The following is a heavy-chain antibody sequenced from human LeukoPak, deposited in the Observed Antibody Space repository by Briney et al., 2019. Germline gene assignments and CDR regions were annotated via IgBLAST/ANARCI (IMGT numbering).Heavy chain of an antibody. D-gene: IGHD6-6*01. CDR1: GYTFTGYY. CDR2: INPNSGGT. CDR3: ARDRAGYSSSSVLDL. J-gene: IGHJ2*01. V-gene: IGHV1-2*02. Sequence: GASVKVSCKASGYTFTGYYMHWVRQAPGQGLEWMGWINPNSGGTNYAQKFQGRVTMTGDTSISTAYMELSRLRSDDTAVYYCARDRAGYSSSSVLDLWGRGTLVTVSS.